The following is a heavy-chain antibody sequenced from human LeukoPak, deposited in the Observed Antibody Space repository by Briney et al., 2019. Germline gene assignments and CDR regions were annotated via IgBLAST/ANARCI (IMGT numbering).Heavy chain of an antibody. Sequence: PGGSLRLSCAASGFTFSSYGIHWVRQAPGKGLEWVAVISYDGSNKYYADSVKGRFTISRDNSKNTLYLQMNSLRVEDTAVYYCAPEGDGYILFDYWGQGTLVTVSS. V-gene: IGHV3-30*03. CDR1: GFTFSSYG. CDR3: APEGDGYILFDY. CDR2: ISYDGSNK. D-gene: IGHD5-24*01. J-gene: IGHJ4*02.